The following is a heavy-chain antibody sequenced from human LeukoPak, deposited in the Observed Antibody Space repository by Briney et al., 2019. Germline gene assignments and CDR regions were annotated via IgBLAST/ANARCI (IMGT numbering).Heavy chain of an antibody. Sequence: GGSLRLSCAASGFTFSNYAIRWVRQAPGKGLEWVARISYDGSNKYYADSVKGRFTISRDNSKNTLYLQMNSLRAEDTAVYYCARDSSSWYWLDPWGQGTLVTVSS. D-gene: IGHD6-13*01. CDR2: ISYDGSNK. CDR1: GFTFSNYA. J-gene: IGHJ5*02. V-gene: IGHV3-30-3*01. CDR3: ARDSSSWYWLDP.